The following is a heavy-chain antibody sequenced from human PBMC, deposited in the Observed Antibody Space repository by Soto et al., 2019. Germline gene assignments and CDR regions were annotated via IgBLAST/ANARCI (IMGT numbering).Heavy chain of an antibody. J-gene: IGHJ4*02. Sequence: QVQLVQSGAEVKKPGSSVKVSCKASGGGFNSYAFSWVRQAPGQGLEWMGALIPSFGTANYAQKFQGRVTITADESTTTVYMDLSSLTPDDTAMYFCARAGDCSDGSCYSFILDYWGQGTQVTVSS. CDR2: LIPSFGTA. CDR3: ARAGDCSDGSCYSFILDY. V-gene: IGHV1-69*01. CDR1: GGGFNSYA. D-gene: IGHD2-15*01.